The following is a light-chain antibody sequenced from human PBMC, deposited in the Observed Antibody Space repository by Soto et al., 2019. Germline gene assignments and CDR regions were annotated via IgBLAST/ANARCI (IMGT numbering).Light chain of an antibody. CDR3: QQYNNWPPRT. Sequence: EIVMTQYPATVSVSPGERATLSCRASQSVSSNLAWYQQKPGQAPRLLIYGASTRATGIPARFSGSGSGTEFTLTISSLQSEDFAVYYCQQYNNWPPRTFGQGTKVEIK. CDR2: GAS. V-gene: IGKV3-15*01. J-gene: IGKJ1*01. CDR1: QSVSSN.